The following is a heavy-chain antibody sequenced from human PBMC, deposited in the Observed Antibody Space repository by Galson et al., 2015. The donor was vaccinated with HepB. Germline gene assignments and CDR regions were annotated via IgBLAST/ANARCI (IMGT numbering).Heavy chain of an antibody. CDR2: IIPILGIA. D-gene: IGHD3-22*01. Sequence: SVKVSCKASGGTFSSYTISWVRQAPGQGLEWMGRIIPILGIANYAQKFQGRVTITADKSTSTAYMELSSLRSEDTAVYYCARPITMTSYYYYYGMDVWGQGTTVTVSS. CDR1: GGTFSSYT. CDR3: ARPITMTSYYYYYGMDV. V-gene: IGHV1-69*02. J-gene: IGHJ6*02.